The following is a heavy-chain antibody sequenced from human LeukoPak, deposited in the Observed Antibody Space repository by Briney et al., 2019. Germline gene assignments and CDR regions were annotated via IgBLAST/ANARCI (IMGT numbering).Heavy chain of an antibody. Sequence: PSESLSLTCTVSGGSISTSSYYWGWIRQPPGKGLQWIGSIYYNGTTYYNPSLKSRVIISVDTSKNQFSLKLSSVTAADTAVFYCARHKMVRGIGYYYYMDVWGKGTTVTISS. V-gene: IGHV4-39*01. CDR1: GGSISTSSYY. CDR3: ARHKMVRGIGYYYYMDV. CDR2: IYYNGTT. D-gene: IGHD3-10*01. J-gene: IGHJ6*03.